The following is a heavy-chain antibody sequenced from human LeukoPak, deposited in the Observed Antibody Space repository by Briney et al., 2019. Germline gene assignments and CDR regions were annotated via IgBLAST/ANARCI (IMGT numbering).Heavy chain of an antibody. CDR1: GSSVSNGYF. V-gene: IGHV4-38-2*01. D-gene: IGHD3-22*01. Sequence: SETLSLTCAVSGSSVSNGYFWGWIRQPPGKGLEWIGSIYHSGSTYYNPSLKSRVTISVDTSKNQFSLKLSSVTAADTAVYYCARLGDYYDSSGYHYFDYRGQGTLVTVSS. CDR3: ARLGDYYDSSGYHYFDY. J-gene: IGHJ4*02. CDR2: IYHSGST.